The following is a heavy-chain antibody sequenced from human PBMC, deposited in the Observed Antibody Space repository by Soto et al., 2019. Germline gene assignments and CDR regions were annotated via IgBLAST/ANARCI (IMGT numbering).Heavy chain of an antibody. CDR1: GGTFSSYA. CDR2: IIPIFGTA. D-gene: IGHD6-25*01. V-gene: IGHV1-69*05. Sequence: SVKVSCKASGGTFSSYAISWVRQAPGQGLEWMGGIIPIFGTANYAQKFQGRVTMTRDTSISTAYMELSRLRSDDTAVYYCARDQAALGRFRASPSRRFDPWGRGTLVTVS. CDR3: ARDQAALGRFRASPSRRFDP. J-gene: IGHJ5*02.